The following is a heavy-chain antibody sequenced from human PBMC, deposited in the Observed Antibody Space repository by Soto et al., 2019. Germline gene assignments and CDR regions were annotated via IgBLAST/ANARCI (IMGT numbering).Heavy chain of an antibody. CDR1: GFTFDDYA. V-gene: IGHV3-9*01. CDR2: ISWNSGSI. D-gene: IGHD2-15*01. CDR3: ARDQPTYCSGGSCYSPYFQH. Sequence: EVQLVESGGGLVQPGRSLRLSCAASGFTFDDYAMHWVRQAPGKGLEWVSGISWNSGSIGYADSVKGRFTISRDNAKNSLYLQMNSLRAEDTAVYYCARDQPTYCSGGSCYSPYFQHWGQGTLVTVSS. J-gene: IGHJ1*01.